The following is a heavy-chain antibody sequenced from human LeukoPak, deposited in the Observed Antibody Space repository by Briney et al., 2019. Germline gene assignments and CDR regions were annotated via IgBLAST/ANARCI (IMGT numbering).Heavy chain of an antibody. CDR1: GFTFSSYG. J-gene: IGHJ4*02. Sequence: PGRSLRLSCAASGFTFSSYGMHWVRQAPGKGLEGVAVISYDGSNKYYADSVKGRFTISRDNSKNTLYLQMNSLRAEDTAVYYCAKDLPEFGVPVHWGQGTLVTVAS. D-gene: IGHD3-10*01. CDR2: ISYDGSNK. CDR3: AKDLPEFGVPVH. V-gene: IGHV3-30*18.